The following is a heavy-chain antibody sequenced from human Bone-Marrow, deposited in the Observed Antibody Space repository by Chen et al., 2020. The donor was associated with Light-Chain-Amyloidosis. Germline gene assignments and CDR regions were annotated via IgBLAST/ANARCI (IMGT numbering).Heavy chain of an antibody. CDR3: TRDAITSGGVVVPDS. CDR1: DGSITSGVYY. D-gene: IGHD3-16*02. CDR2: IYTTGST. J-gene: IGHJ4*02. Sequence: QVQLQESGPRLVKPSQTLTLTCTVSDGSITSGVYYWNWIRQPAGKGLEWIGHIYTTGSTKYNPSRRSRLTISIDTSKSQFSLRLASVTAADTALYYCTRDAITSGGVVVPDSWGQGTLVTVSS. V-gene: IGHV4-61*02.